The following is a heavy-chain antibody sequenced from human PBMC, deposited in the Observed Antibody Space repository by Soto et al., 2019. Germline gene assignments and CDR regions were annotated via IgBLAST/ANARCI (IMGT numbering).Heavy chain of an antibody. J-gene: IGHJ4*01. V-gene: IGHV3-23*01. CDR2: ISDSDGST. Sequence: PGGSLRLSCAASGFTFSSYAMNWVRQAPGKGLEWVSGISDSDGSTNYANSVKGRFTISRDNSKNTLYLQMNSLRAEDTAVYYCARDPSGSGPDFDYWGQGTLVTVSS. CDR1: GFTFSSYA. D-gene: IGHD6-19*01. CDR3: ARDPSGSGPDFDY.